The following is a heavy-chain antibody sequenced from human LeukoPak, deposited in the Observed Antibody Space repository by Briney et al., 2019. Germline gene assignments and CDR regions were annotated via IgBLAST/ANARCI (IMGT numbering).Heavy chain of an antibody. D-gene: IGHD4-23*01. Sequence: GGSLRLSCTASGFTFGDYAMSWFRQAPGKGLEWVGFIRAKTYGGTTQYAASVKDRFTISRDDSKSIVYLQMNSLKTEDTAVYYCARAEYGGNAGGFWGQGTLVTVSS. CDR2: IRAKTYGGTT. V-gene: IGHV3-49*03. J-gene: IGHJ4*02. CDR3: ARAEYGGNAGGF. CDR1: GFTFGDYA.